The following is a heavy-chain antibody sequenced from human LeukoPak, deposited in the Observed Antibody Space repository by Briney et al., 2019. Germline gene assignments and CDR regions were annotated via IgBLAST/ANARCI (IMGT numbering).Heavy chain of an antibody. J-gene: IGHJ4*02. Sequence: GGSLRLSCAASGFTFSSYGMSWVRQAPGKGLEWVSAISGSGGSTYYADSVKGRFTISRDNAQSSLFLQMSSLRAEDTAVYYCARVGTTSWYYWGQGTLVTVSS. CDR2: ISGSGGST. CDR1: GFTFSSYG. V-gene: IGHV3-23*01. CDR3: ARVGTTSWYY. D-gene: IGHD2-2*01.